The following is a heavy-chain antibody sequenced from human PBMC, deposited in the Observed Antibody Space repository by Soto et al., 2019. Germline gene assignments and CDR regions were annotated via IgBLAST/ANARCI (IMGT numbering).Heavy chain of an antibody. CDR3: ARGVGYYYGSGSYLGYYYYYGTDV. V-gene: IGHV1-69*06. J-gene: IGHJ6*02. CDR2: IIPIFGTA. Sequence: ASVKVSCKASGGTFSSYAISWVRQAPGQGLEWMGGIIPIFGTANYAQKFQGRVTITADKSTSTAYMELSSLRSEDTAVYYCARGVGYYYGSGSYLGYYYYYGTDVWGQGTTVTVSS. CDR1: GGTFSSYA. D-gene: IGHD3-10*01.